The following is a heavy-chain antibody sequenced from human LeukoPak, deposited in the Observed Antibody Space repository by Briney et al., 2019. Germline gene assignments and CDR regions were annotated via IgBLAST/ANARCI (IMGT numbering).Heavy chain of an antibody. V-gene: IGHV1-2*02. CDR3: ARDTRRASTGYPISYYGMDV. Sequence: ASVKVSCKASGYTFTGYYMHWVRQAPGQGLEWMGWINPNSGGTNCAQKFQGRVTMTRDTSISTAYMELSRLRSDDTAVYYCARDTRRASTGYPISYYGMDVWGQETTVTVSS. D-gene: IGHD3-9*01. J-gene: IGHJ6*02. CDR1: GYTFTGYY. CDR2: INPNSGGT.